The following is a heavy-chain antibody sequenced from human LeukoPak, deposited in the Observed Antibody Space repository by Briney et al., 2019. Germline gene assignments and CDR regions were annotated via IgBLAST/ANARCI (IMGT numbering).Heavy chain of an antibody. D-gene: IGHD4-17*01. CDR3: ARDITVTTFDY. J-gene: IGHJ4*02. V-gene: IGHV3-23*01. Sequence: GGSLRLSCATSGFSFSSYAMSWVRQAPGKGLEWVSAISGGGGSTYYADSVKGRFTFSRDNSKNTLYLQMNSLRAEDTAVYYCARDITVTTFDYWGQGTLVTVSS. CDR2: ISGGGGST. CDR1: GFSFSSYA.